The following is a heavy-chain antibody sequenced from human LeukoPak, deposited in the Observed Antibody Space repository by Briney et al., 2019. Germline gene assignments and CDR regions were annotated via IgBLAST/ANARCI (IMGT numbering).Heavy chain of an antibody. J-gene: IGHJ4*02. V-gene: IGHV4-59*01. D-gene: IGHD7-27*01. CDR1: GGSISSYY. Sequence: SETLSLTCTVSGGSISSYYWSWIRQPPGKGLEWIGYIYYSGSTNYNLSLKSRVTISVDTSKNQFSLKLSSVTAADTAVYYCARDRVHEELGTFDYWGQGTLVTVSS. CDR3: ARDRVHEELGTFDY. CDR2: IYYSGST.